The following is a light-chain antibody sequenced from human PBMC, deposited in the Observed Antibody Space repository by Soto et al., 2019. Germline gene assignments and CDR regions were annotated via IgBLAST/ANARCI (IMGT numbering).Light chain of an antibody. CDR3: QSTDSSRSYEII. CDR2: SDT. Sequence: SYELTQPPSVSVSPGQTARITCSGDALPKKYAYWYQQKPGQAPVLIIYSDTERPSGIPERFSGSSSGTTVTLTISEVQAEDEADYYCQSTDSSRSYEIIFGGGTQLTVL. CDR1: ALPKKY. V-gene: IGLV3-25*03. J-gene: IGLJ2*01.